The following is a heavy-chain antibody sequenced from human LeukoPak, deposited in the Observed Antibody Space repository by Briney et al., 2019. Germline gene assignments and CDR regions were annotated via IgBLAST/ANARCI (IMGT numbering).Heavy chain of an antibody. V-gene: IGHV3-53*01. D-gene: IGHD4-17*01. CDR3: ARDLAVTSLGY. CDR2: IYSGGST. Sequence: PGGSLRLSCAASGFTLSSNYMSWVRQAPGKGLEWVSVIYSGGSTYYADSVKGRFTISRDNSKNTLYLQMNSLRAEDTAVYYCARDLAVTSLGYWGQGTLVTVSS. J-gene: IGHJ4*02. CDR1: GFTLSSNY.